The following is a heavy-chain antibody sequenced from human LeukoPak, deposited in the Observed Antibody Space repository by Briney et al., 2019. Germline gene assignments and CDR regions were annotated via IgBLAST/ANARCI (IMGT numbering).Heavy chain of an antibody. V-gene: IGHV6-1*01. CDR1: GDSVSSNSAA. D-gene: IGHD2-2*01. Sequence: SQTLSLTCAISGDSVSSNSAAWNWIRQSPSRGLEWLGRTYYRSKWYNDYAVSVKSRITINPDTSRNQFSLQLNSVTPEDTAVYYCAREETSSRAGYCISISCGSYWYFDLWGRGTLVTVSS. CDR3: AREETSSRAGYCISISCGSYWYFDL. CDR2: TYYRSKWYN. J-gene: IGHJ2*01.